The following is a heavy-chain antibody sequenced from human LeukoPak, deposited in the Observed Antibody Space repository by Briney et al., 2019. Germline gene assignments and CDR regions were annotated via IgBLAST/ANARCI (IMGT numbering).Heavy chain of an antibody. D-gene: IGHD1-14*01. CDR1: GFTFSSHW. CDR3: ASVSRGSRSDY. V-gene: IGHV3-7*02. Sequence: PGGSLRLSCVASGFTFSSHWTNWVRQAPGKGLEWVANINQDGSEKYYVDSVKGRFTISRDNAKSSLYMQMNSLRAEDTAVYYCASVSRGSRSDYWGQGTLVTVSS. J-gene: IGHJ4*02. CDR2: INQDGSEK.